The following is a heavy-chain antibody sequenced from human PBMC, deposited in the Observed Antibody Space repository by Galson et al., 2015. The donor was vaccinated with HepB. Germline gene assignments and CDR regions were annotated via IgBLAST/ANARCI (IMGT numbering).Heavy chain of an antibody. J-gene: IGHJ4*02. CDR1: GFTFSSYA. D-gene: IGHD6-19*01. CDR2: ISGSGGST. V-gene: IGHV3-23*01. CDR3: AKDSSGWLRVFDY. Sequence: SLRLSCAASGFTFSSYAMSWVRQAPGKGLEWVSAISGSGGSTYYADSVKGRFTISRDNSKNTLYLQMNSLRAEDTAVYYCAKDSSGWLRVFDYWGQGTLVTVSS.